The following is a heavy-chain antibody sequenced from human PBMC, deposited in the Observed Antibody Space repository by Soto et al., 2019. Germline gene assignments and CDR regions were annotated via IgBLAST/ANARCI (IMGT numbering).Heavy chain of an antibody. CDR3: ALEGCSGGRCYAGGYYYYYMDV. V-gene: IGHV1-69*02. Sequence: PVKVSCKASGGPFSSYTISWVRQAPGQGLEWMGRIIPILGIANYAQKFQGRVTITADKSTSTAYMELSSLRSEDTAVYYCALEGCSGGRCYAGGYYYYYMDVWGKGTTVTVSS. D-gene: IGHD2-15*01. J-gene: IGHJ6*03. CDR1: GGPFSSYT. CDR2: IIPILGIA.